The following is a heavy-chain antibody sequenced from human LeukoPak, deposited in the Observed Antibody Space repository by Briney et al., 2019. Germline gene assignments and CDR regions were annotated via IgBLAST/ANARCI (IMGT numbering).Heavy chain of an antibody. CDR1: GFTFDDYA. D-gene: IGHD6-19*01. CDR3: AKVPRSGWNWYFDL. Sequence: PGGSLRLSCAASGFTFDDYAMHWVRQAPGKGLEWVSGISWNSGSMGYADSVKGRFIISRDNAKNSLYLQMNSLRAEDTALYYCAKVPRSGWNWYFDLWGRGTLVTVS. J-gene: IGHJ2*01. V-gene: IGHV3-9*01. CDR2: ISWNSGSM.